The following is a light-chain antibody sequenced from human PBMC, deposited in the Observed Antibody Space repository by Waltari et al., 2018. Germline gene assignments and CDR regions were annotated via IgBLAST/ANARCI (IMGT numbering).Light chain of an antibody. J-gene: IGKJ1*01. Sequence: LGERATINCKSSQSVLYNSNNKNYLAWYQQKPGQPPKLLIYWASTRQSGVPDRFSGGGSGTDFTLTISSLQAEDVAVYYCQQYYSSPRTFGQGTKVEIK. CDR2: WAS. V-gene: IGKV4-1*01. CDR1: QSVLYNSNNKNY. CDR3: QQYYSSPRT.